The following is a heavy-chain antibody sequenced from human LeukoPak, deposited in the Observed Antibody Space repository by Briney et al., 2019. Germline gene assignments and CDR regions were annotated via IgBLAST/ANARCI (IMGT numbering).Heavy chain of an antibody. V-gene: IGHV1-2*02. J-gene: IGHJ3*02. CDR2: INPDSGGT. CDR1: GYTFTVHY. Sequence: ASVKVSCKASGYTFTVHYMHWVRQAPGQGLEWIVWINPDSGGTNFAQKFQGRITMTRDTPISKAYMEMSSLRSDDTAIYFCARQKGGTYDYDPSGGGDGFDIWGQGTMVTVSS. CDR3: ARQKGGTYDYDPSGGGDGFDI. D-gene: IGHD3-22*01.